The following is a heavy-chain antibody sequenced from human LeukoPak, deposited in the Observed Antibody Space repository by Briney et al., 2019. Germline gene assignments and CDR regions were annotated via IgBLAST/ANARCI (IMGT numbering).Heavy chain of an antibody. Sequence: SETLSLTCIVSGGSISSGSYYWSWIRQPAGKGLEWIGRIYTSGSTNYNPSLKSRVTISVDTSKNQFSLKLSSVTAADTAVYYCAVGAAYYDILTGYWGDDAFDIWGQGTMVTVSS. CDR2: IYTSGST. V-gene: IGHV4-61*02. D-gene: IGHD3-9*01. J-gene: IGHJ3*02. CDR1: GGSISSGSYY. CDR3: AVGAAYYDILTGYWGDDAFDI.